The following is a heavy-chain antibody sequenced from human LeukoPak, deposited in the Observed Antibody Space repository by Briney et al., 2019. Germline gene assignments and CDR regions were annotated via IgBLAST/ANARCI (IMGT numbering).Heavy chain of an antibody. CDR3: ARGDSGYDYGFDN. V-gene: IGHV1-69*05. D-gene: IGHD5-12*01. Sequence: SVKVSCKASRGTFSSHAISWVRQAPGQGLEWVGGIIPIFGTTNYAQKFQGRVTITTDESTSTGYMELRSLRSDDTAVYYCARGDSGYDYGFDNWGQGTLVTVSS. J-gene: IGHJ4*02. CDR1: RGTFSSHA. CDR2: IIPIFGTT.